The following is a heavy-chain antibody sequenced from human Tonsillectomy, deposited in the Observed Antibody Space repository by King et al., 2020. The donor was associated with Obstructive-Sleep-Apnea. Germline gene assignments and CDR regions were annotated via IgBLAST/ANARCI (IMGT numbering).Heavy chain of an antibody. Sequence: VQLQESGPGLVKPSETLSLTCSVSGGSINNYYWSWIRQPPGKGLEWIGYMYYSGNTNFNPSPTGLVTISADTSKIQFSLGLSSVTAADTAVYYCARHRGVEDYGGYGDYFDYWGQGTLVTVSS. CDR2: MYYSGNT. D-gene: IGHD5-12*01. V-gene: IGHV4-59*08. J-gene: IGHJ4*02. CDR1: GGSINNYY. CDR3: ARHRGVEDYGGYGDYFDY.